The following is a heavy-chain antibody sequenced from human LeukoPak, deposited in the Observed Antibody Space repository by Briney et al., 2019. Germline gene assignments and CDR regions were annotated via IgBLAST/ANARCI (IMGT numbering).Heavy chain of an antibody. J-gene: IGHJ4*02. CDR3: ARQRDSSGYSDC. CDR2: IYPGDSDT. Sequence: PGESLKISCKGSGYSFINHWIGWLRQMPGKGLEWMGIIYPGDSDTRYSPSSQGQVTIPSDKSISTAYLQWSSLKASDTAMYYCARQRDSSGYSDCWGQGSLVTVSS. V-gene: IGHV5-51*01. CDR1: GYSFINHW. D-gene: IGHD3-22*01.